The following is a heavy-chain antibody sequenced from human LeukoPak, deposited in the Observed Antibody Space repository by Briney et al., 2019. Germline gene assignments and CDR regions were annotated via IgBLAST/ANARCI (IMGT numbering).Heavy chain of an antibody. V-gene: IGHV4-59*08. J-gene: IGHJ5*02. CDR2: IYYSGNT. CDR3: ARQATASYYDLNWFDP. CDR1: GGSISSYY. Sequence: SETLSLTCTVSGGSISSYYWSWIRQPPAKGVEWIGYIYYSGNTNYNPSLKSRVTISVDTSKNQFSLKLSSVTAADTAVYYCARQATASYYDLNWFDPWGQGTLVTVSS. D-gene: IGHD3-22*01.